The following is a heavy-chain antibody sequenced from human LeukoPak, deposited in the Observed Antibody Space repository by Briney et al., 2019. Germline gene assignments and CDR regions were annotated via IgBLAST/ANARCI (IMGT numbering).Heavy chain of an antibody. Sequence: SETLSLTCTVSGGSIGSYYWSWIRQPPGKGLEWIGYIYYSGSTNYNPSLKSRVTISVDTSKNQFSLKLSSVTAADTAIYYCARRGRTSEVLDYWGQGTMVTVSS. J-gene: IGHJ4*02. V-gene: IGHV4-59*12. CDR3: ARRGRTSEVLDY. CDR1: GGSIGSYY. CDR2: IYYSGST. D-gene: IGHD3-10*01.